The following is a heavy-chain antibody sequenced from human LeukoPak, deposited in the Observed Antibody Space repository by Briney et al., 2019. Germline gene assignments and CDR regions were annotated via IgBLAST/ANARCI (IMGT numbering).Heavy chain of an antibody. V-gene: IGHV5-51*01. CDR1: GYTFTTHW. Sequence: GESLKISCKASGYTFTTHWIGWVRQMPGKGLEWMGIIYPGDSDTRYSPSFQGQVTISADKSITTAYLQWSSLKASDTAMYYCARHHSSSFGEVVDYWGQGTLVTVSS. J-gene: IGHJ4*02. CDR2: IYPGDSDT. D-gene: IGHD6-13*01. CDR3: ARHHSSSFGEVVDY.